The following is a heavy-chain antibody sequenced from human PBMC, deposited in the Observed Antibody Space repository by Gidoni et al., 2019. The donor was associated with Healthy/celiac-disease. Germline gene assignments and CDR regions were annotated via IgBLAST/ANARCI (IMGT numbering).Heavy chain of an antibody. CDR3: ARGAAGWFDP. CDR2: ISSSGSYI. V-gene: IGHV3-21*01. D-gene: IGHD6-13*01. CDR1: GFNFRSYT. Sequence: EVQLVESGGGLVKPGGSLRLSCAASGFNFRSYTINWVRQAPGKGLEWVSSISSSGSYIYYADSVKGRFTISRDNAKNSLYLQMNSLRAEDTAVYYCARGAAGWFDPWGQGTLVTVSS. J-gene: IGHJ5*02.